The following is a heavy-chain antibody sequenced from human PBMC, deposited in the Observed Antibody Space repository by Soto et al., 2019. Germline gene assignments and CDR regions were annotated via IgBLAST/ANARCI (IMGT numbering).Heavy chain of an antibody. CDR1: GFXSDDYA. D-gene: IGHD3-22*01. V-gene: IGHV3-9*02. J-gene: IGHJ4*02. CDR3: AKDSAYYYDSSGYYGY. CDR2: ISWNSGSI. Sequence: XLRLSCASSGFXSDDYALHWVRQAPGKGLEWVSGISWNSGSIGYADSVKGRFTISRDNAKNSLYLQMNSLIAEETALYYCAKDSAYYYDSSGYYGYWGQGTLVTVSS.